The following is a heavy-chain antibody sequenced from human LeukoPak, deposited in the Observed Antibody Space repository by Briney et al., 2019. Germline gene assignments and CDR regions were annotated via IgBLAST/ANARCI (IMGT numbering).Heavy chain of an antibody. J-gene: IGHJ6*02. V-gene: IGHV4-31*03. CDR3: ARVGGDYVYAVDV. D-gene: IGHD3-16*01. Sequence: PSQTLSLTCTVSGASISSDGYYWSWIRHHPGKGLEWIGYMFYTGSTFYNPSLKSRVAISIDASQSQFSLKLTSVTAADTAVYYCARVGGDYVYAVDVWGQGTTVTVSS. CDR1: GASISSDGYY. CDR2: MFYTGST.